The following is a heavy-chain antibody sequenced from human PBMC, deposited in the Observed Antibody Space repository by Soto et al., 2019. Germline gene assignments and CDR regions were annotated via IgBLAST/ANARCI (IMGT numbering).Heavy chain of an antibody. CDR1: GFTFSYYW. J-gene: IGHJ3*02. V-gene: IGHV3-74*01. D-gene: IGHD1-26*01. Sequence: EVQLVESGGGLVQPGESLRLSCAASGFTFSYYWMHWVRQAPGKGLVWVSRIHSDGSSTTYADSVKGRFTISRDNARNTVELHMNSLRVEDTAVYYCARGDRGAFDIWGKGTVVTVSS. CDR3: ARGDRGAFDI. CDR2: IHSDGSST.